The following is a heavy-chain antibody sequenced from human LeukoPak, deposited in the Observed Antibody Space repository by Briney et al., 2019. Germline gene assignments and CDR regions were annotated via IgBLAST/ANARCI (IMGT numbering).Heavy chain of an antibody. J-gene: IGHJ4*02. D-gene: IGHD1-7*01. Sequence: GGSLRLSCAASGFTFSSYWMNWVRQAPGKGLVWVSRMNGEGTAIDYADSVKGRFTVSRDYAKNTLFLQMNNLRTEDTALYFCATARNFRFEYWGQGSLVIVSA. V-gene: IGHV3-74*01. CDR3: ATARNFRFEY. CDR2: MNGEGTAI. CDR1: GFTFSSYW.